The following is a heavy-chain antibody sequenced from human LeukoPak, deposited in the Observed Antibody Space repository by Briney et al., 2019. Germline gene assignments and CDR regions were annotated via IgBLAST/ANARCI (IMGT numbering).Heavy chain of an antibody. J-gene: IGHJ3*02. CDR1: GFTFDDYA. V-gene: IGHV3-9*01. D-gene: IGHD3-22*01. Sequence: GRSLRLSCAASGFTFDDYAMHWVRQAPGEGLEWVSGISWNSGSIGYADSVKGRFTISRDNAKNSLYLQMNSLRAEDTALYYCAGGYYDSSGYDAFDIWGQGTMVTVSS. CDR3: AGGYYDSSGYDAFDI. CDR2: ISWNSGSI.